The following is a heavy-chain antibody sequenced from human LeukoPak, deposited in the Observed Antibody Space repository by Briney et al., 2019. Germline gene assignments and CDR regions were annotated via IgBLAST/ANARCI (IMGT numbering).Heavy chain of an antibody. CDR2: IYYSGST. CDR3: ARVMSLSSSGYWDYYYYYGMDV. CDR1: GGSISSYY. V-gene: IGHV4-59*01. D-gene: IGHD3-22*01. Sequence: SETLSLTCTVSGGSISSYYWSWIRQPPGKGLEWSGYIYYSGSTNYNPSLKSRVTISVDTSKNQFSLKLSSVTAADTAVYYCARVMSLSSSGYWDYYYYYGMDVWGQGTTVTVSS. J-gene: IGHJ6*02.